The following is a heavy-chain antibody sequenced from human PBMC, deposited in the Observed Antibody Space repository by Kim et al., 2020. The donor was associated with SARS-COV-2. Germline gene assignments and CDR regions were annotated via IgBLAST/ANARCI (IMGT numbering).Heavy chain of an antibody. Sequence: SDEEYAESVKGRFTISRENSKNTLYLQMNSLRAEDTAVYYCARDGGNWFDPWGQGTLVTVSS. CDR2: SDE. D-gene: IGHD3-16*01. V-gene: IGHV3-30-3*01. J-gene: IGHJ5*02. CDR3: ARDGGNWFDP.